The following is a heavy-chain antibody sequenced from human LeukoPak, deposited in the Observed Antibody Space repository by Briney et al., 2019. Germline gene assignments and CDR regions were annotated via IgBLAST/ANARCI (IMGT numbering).Heavy chain of an antibody. Sequence: GGSLRLSCAASGFPFRDYLMSWIRQAPGKGLEWLAYTNTAGNTLYYADSVKGRFTISRDNAKKSLYLQMNTLRAEDTAVYYCARATYDSSAVDAFDIWGQGTMVTVSP. D-gene: IGHD3-22*01. CDR2: TNTAGNTL. CDR3: ARATYDSSAVDAFDI. CDR1: GFPFRDYL. V-gene: IGHV3-11*01. J-gene: IGHJ3*02.